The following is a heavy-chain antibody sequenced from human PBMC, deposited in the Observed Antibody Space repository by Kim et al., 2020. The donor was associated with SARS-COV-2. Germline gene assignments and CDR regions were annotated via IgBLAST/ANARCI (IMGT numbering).Heavy chain of an antibody. Sequence: ASVKVSCKASGYTFTSYAMHWVRQAPGQRLEWMGWINAGNGNTKYSQKFQGRVTITRDTSASTAYMELSSLRSEDTAVYYCARAPPIVVVTGDAFDIWGQGTMVTVSS. D-gene: IGHD2-21*02. J-gene: IGHJ3*02. CDR1: GYTFTSYA. CDR3: ARAPPIVVVTGDAFDI. CDR2: INAGNGNT. V-gene: IGHV1-3*01.